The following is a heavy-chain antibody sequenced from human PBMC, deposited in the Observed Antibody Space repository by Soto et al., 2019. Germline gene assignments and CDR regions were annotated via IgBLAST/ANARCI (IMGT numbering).Heavy chain of an antibody. D-gene: IGHD3-10*01. CDR3: ATVNYYGSGSYQDFFYFYALDV. CDR2: MNPNSGDT. V-gene: IGHV1-8*01. J-gene: IGHJ6*02. Sequence: ASVKVSCKTSGYTFSTYDINWVRQAPGQGLEWMGWMNPNSGDTGYAQKFLGRLTMTRDSSTRTVYMELSSLNSEDTAVYYCATVNYYGSGSYQDFFYFYALDVWGQGTTVTVSS. CDR1: GYTFSTYD.